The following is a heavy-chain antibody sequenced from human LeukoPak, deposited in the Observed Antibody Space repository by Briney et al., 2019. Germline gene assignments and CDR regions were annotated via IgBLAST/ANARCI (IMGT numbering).Heavy chain of an antibody. Sequence: PSETLSLTCTVYGGSFSDDSWSWIRQPPGKGLEWIGEVSHGGTTNYNPSLESRVTISIDTSNSQFSLNLKSVTAADSGVYYCARDGIAVFGVITGNYYYMDVWGKGTTVTVSS. CDR2: VSHGGTT. CDR1: GGSFSDDS. D-gene: IGHD3-3*01. J-gene: IGHJ6*03. V-gene: IGHV4-34*01. CDR3: ARDGIAVFGVITGNYYYMDV.